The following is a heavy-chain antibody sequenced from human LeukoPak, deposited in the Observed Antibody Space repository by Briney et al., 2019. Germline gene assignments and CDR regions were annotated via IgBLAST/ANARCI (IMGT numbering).Heavy chain of an antibody. V-gene: IGHV4-61*02. CDR3: ARDRQEAGMRVSSFGY. J-gene: IGHJ4*02. D-gene: IGHD6-13*01. CDR1: GGSISSGDYY. Sequence: PSETLSLTCTVSGGSISSGDYYWSWVRQPAGKGLEWIGRIYSSGSTRYNPSLQYNPSLKSRVTISKDTSRNQFSLNLNSVTAADTAIYYCARDRQEAGMRVSSFGYWGQGTPVTVSS. CDR2: IYSSGSTRYNPSL.